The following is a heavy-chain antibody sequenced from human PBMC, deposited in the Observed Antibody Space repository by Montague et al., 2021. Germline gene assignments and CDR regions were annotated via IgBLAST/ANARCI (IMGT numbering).Heavy chain of an antibody. V-gene: IGHV4-39*01. CDR2: NYYSGST. Sequence: SETLSLTCTVSGGSITSSSYYWRWLRQPSGKGLEWIGSNYYSGSTYYNPSLKSRVTISVDTSKNQFSLKLSSVTAADTAVYYCARPSRGRWLQSYFDYWGRGPWSPSPQ. J-gene: IGHJ4*02. CDR1: GGSITSSSYY. D-gene: IGHD5-24*01. CDR3: ARPSRGRWLQSYFDY.